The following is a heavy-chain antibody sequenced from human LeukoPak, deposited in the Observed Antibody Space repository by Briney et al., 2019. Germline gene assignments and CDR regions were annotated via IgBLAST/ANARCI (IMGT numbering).Heavy chain of an antibody. Sequence: GGSLRLSCAASGFTFSSYWMHWVRQAPGKGLVWVSRINTDGSSTNYADSVKGRFTISRDNTKNTLYLQMNSLRAEDTAVYYCARASSGGHGDYWGQGTLVTVSS. CDR1: GFTFSSYW. J-gene: IGHJ4*02. CDR3: ARASSGGHGDY. CDR2: INTDGSST. V-gene: IGHV3-74*01. D-gene: IGHD2-15*01.